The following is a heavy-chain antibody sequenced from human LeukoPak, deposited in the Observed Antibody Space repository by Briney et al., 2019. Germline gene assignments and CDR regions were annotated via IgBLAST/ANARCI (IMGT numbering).Heavy chain of an antibody. Sequence: GGSLRLSCAASGFTFSNYAMSWVRQAPGKGLEWVSAISGNDGSTYYADSAKGRFTISRDDSKNTLYLEMSSLRAEDTAIFYCATEIYGDARETFDSWGQGTLVTVSS. CDR3: ATEIYGDARETFDS. CDR1: GFTFSNYA. J-gene: IGHJ4*02. V-gene: IGHV3-23*01. D-gene: IGHD4-17*01. CDR2: ISGNDGST.